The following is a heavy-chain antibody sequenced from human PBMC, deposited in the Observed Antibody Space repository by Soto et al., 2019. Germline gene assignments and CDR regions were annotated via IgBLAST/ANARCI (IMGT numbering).Heavy chain of an antibody. CDR1: GGTFSSYA. J-gene: IGHJ6*01. V-gene: IGHV1-69*01. CDR3: AGGEWSSYYYYGMDV. Sequence: QVQLVQSGAEVKKPGSSVKVSCKASGGTFSSYAISWVRQAPGQGLEWMGGIIPIFGTANYAQKFQGRVKITAHESTSPAYMELSSLRCKDTAVYYCAGGEWSSYYYYGMDVWGQGTTVTVSS. CDR2: IIPIFGTA. D-gene: IGHD2-8*01.